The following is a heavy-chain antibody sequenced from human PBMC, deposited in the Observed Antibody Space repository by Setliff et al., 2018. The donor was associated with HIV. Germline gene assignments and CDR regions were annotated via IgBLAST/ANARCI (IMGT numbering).Heavy chain of an antibody. J-gene: IGHJ5*01. CDR2: IRPADSDT. V-gene: IGHV5-51*01. Sequence: GESLKISCKASGYNFTTNWVGWVRQMPGKGLEWMEIIRPADSDTRVSPSFQGHVTISADKSISSTYLQWSSLKASDTAMYYCARVFSAGWFDSWGQGTLVTVSS. CDR1: GYNFTTNW. CDR3: ARVFSAGWFDS. D-gene: IGHD6-13*01.